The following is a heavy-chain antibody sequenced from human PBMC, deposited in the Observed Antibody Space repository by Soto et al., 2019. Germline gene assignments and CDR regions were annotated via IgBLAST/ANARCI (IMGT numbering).Heavy chain of an antibody. J-gene: IGHJ5*02. CDR2: IYSSGST. D-gene: IGHD6-25*01. CDR1: GGTISVYY. CDR3: ARGQRCYDWLDP. Sequence: SETLSLTCTVTGGTISVYYWTWIRQADGEGLEWIGRIYSSGSTNYNPSLKSRVTISLDTSMNYFSLRLSSVTAADTAVYYCARGQRCYDWLDPWCQGTGVTVSS. V-gene: IGHV4-4*07.